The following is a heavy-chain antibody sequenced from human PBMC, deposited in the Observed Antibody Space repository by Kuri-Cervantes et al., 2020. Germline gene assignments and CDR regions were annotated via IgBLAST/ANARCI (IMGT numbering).Heavy chain of an antibody. V-gene: IGHV1-69*05. CDR2: IIPIFGTA. Sequence: SVKVSCKASGYTFTSYVIHWVRQAPGQRLEWMGGIIPIFGTANYAQKFQGRVTITTDESTSTAYMELSSLRSEDTAVYYCALSSGSYSFDYWGQGTLVTVSS. D-gene: IGHD1-26*01. CDR3: ALSSGSYSFDY. CDR1: GYTFTSYV. J-gene: IGHJ4*02.